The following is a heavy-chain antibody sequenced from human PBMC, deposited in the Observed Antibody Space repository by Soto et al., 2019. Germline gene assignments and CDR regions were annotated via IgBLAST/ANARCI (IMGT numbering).Heavy chain of an antibody. V-gene: IGHV3-23*01. CDR3: AKDQARYCSSTSCYTWDYYYGMDV. Sequence: GESLKISCQTSGYIFTNYWIAWVRQAPGKGLEWVSAISGSGGSTYYAGSVKGRFTITRVNSKNTLYLQMNSLRAEDTAVYYCAKDQARYCSSTSCYTWDYYYGMDVWGQGTTVTVSS. J-gene: IGHJ6*02. CDR1: GYIFTNYW. CDR2: ISGSGGST. D-gene: IGHD2-2*02.